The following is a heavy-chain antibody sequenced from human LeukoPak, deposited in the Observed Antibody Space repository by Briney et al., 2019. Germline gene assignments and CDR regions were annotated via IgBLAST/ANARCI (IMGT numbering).Heavy chain of an antibody. CDR3: ARELAGLDSSGYRPDY. CDR1: GYTFTGSY. V-gene: IGHV1-2*02. D-gene: IGHD3-22*01. CDR2: IYPNSGGT. Sequence: ASVKVSCKSSGYTFTGSYMHWVRQAPGQGLEWMGWIYPNSGGTNYAQKFQGRVTMTRDTSTSTVYMELSSLRSEDTAVYYCARELAGLDSSGYRPDYWGQGTLVTVSS. J-gene: IGHJ4*02.